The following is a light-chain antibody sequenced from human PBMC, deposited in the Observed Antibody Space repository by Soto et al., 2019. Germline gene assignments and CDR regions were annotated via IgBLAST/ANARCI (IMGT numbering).Light chain of an antibody. Sequence: DIQMTQSPSFLSASVGDRVTITCRASQSISSYLNWYQQKPGKAPKLLIYAASSLQSGVPSRFSGSGSGTDFTLTISSLQPEDFATYYCQQSYSTPPITFGQGTRREIK. J-gene: IGKJ5*01. V-gene: IGKV1-39*01. CDR2: AAS. CDR1: QSISSY. CDR3: QQSYSTPPIT.